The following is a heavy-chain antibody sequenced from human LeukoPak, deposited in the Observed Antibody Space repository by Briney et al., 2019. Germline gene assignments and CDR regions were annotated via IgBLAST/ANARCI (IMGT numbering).Heavy chain of an antibody. CDR3: AREKIPQVGATPRPADNWFDP. D-gene: IGHD1-26*01. V-gene: IGHV3-30*04. CDR2: ISYDGSNK. Sequence: GGSLRLSCAASGFTFSSYAMHWVRQAPGKGLEWVAVISYDGSNKYYADSVKGRFTISRDNSKNTLYLQMNSLRAEDTAVYYCAREKIPQVGATPRPADNWFDPWGQGTLVTVSS. J-gene: IGHJ5*02. CDR1: GFTFSSYA.